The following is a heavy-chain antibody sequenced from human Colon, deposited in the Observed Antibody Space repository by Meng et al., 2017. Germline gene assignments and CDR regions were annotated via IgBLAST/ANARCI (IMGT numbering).Heavy chain of an antibody. CDR2: INHSGST. CDR1: GGSFSGYY. D-gene: IGHD3-10*01. CDR3: ARRVRGVISWFDP. V-gene: IGHV4-34*01. Sequence: QVQPHQGVAGLLKPSETLSLTCAVYGGSFSGYYWSSIRQPPGKGLEWIGEINHSGSTNYNPPLKSRVTISVDTSKNQFSLKLSSVTAADTAVYYCARRVRGVISWFDPWGQGTLVTVSS. J-gene: IGHJ5*02.